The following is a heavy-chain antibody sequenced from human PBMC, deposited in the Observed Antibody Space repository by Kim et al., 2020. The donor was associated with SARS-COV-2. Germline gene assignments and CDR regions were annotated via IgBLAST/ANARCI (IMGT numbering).Heavy chain of an antibody. V-gene: IGHV4-39*01. J-gene: IGHJ4*02. CDR3: ARHASNTSNRPFDY. CDR1: GGSISSSTYY. Sequence: SETLSLTCTVSGGSISSSTYYWGWIRQPPGKGLQWIGSVYYSGSTHYNPSLKSRVTISVDTSKNQFSLILSSVTAADTAVFYCARHASNTSNRPFDYWGRETLVTVSS. CDR2: VYYSGST. D-gene: IGHD2-2*02.